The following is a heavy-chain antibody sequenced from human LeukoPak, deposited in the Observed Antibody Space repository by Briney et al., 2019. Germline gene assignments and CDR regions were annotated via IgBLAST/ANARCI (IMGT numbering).Heavy chain of an antibody. CDR2: INHSGST. CDR1: GGSFSGYY. CDR3: ARAYGDNDY. D-gene: IGHD4-17*01. V-gene: IGHV4-34*01. J-gene: IGHJ4*02. Sequence: SETLSLTCAVYGGSFSGYYWSWIRQPPGKGLEWIGEINHSGSTNYNPSLKSRVTISVDTSKNQFSLKLSSVTAADAAVYYCARAYGDNDYWGQGTLVTVSS.